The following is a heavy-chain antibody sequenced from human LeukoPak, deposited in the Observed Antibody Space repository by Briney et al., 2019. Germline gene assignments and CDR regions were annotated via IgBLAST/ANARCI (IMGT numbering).Heavy chain of an antibody. V-gene: IGHV1-18*04. J-gene: IGHJ6*03. CDR2: ISAYNGNT. CDR3: ARDGGSSWYHTYSYYYYYYMDD. CDR1: GYTFTGYY. Sequence: ASVKVSCKASGYTFTGYYMHWVRQAPGQGLEWMGRISAYNGNTNYAQKLQGRVTMTTDTSTSTAYMELRSLRSDDTAVYYCARDGGSSWYHTYSYYYYYYMDDWGKGTTVTVSS. D-gene: IGHD6-13*01.